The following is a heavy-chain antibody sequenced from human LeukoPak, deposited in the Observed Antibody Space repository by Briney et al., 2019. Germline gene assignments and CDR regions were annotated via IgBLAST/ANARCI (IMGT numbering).Heavy chain of an antibody. Sequence: PSETLSLTXTVSGGSISSSSYYWGWIRQPPGTGLEWIGTIYYSGSTYYNPSLKSRVTISVETSKNQFSLKLSSLTAADTAVYYCARLDTSHFYMDVWGKGTTVTVSS. CDR3: ARLDTSHFYMDV. V-gene: IGHV4-39*01. J-gene: IGHJ6*03. CDR2: IYYSGST. CDR1: GGSISSSSYY. D-gene: IGHD1-26*01.